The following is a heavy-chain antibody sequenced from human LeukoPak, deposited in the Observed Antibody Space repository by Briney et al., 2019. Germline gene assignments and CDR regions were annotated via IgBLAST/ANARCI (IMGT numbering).Heavy chain of an antibody. CDR2: MNPNSGNT. V-gene: IGHV1-8*01. J-gene: IGHJ6*02. D-gene: IGHD3-10*01. CDR3: ARGAGYYGSGRPNYYYYGMDV. CDR1: GYTFTSYD. Sequence: EASVKVSCKASGYTFTSYDINWVRQATGQGLEWMGWMNPNSGNTGCAQKFQGRVTMTRNTSISTAYMELSSLRSEDTAVYYCARGAGYYGSGRPNYYYYGMDVWGQGTTVTVSS.